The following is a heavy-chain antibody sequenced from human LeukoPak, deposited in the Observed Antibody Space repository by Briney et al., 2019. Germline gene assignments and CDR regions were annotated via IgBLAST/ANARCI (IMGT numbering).Heavy chain of an antibody. J-gene: IGHJ4*02. CDR1: AFTFSNYW. CDR2: IKEDGGEI. D-gene: IGHD4-23*01. CDR3: ARDRGYSTFDY. Sequence: PGGSLRLSCAASAFTFSNYWMSWVRQAPGKGPEWGANIKEDGGEINYLDSVKGRFTISRDNAKNSVYLQMNSLRAEDTAVYYCARDRGYSTFDYWGQGTLAIVSS. V-gene: IGHV3-7*01.